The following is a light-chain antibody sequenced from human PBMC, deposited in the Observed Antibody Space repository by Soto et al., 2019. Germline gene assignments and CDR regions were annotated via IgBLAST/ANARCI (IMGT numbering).Light chain of an antibody. J-gene: IGKJ4*01. V-gene: IGKV3-20*01. CDR1: QSVSSNF. CDR3: QQYGSSVI. CDR2: GAS. Sequence: EVVLTQSPGTLSLSPGERATLSCRASQSVSSNFLAWYQQKPGQAPRLLIYGASNRATGIPDRFSGSGSGTDFTLTISRLEPEDFAVSYCQQYGSSVIFGGGTKVDIK.